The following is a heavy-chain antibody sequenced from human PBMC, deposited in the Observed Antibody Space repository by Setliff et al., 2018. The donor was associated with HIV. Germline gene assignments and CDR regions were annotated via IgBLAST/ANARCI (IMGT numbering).Heavy chain of an antibody. J-gene: IGHJ6*03. D-gene: IGHD3-3*01. Sequence: ASVKVSCKASGYTFTSYGISWVRQAPGQGLEWMGWISAYNGNTNYAQKLQGRVTMTTDTSTSTVYMELSSLRSEDTAVYYCARDGYYNSWSGYGYYYYHMDVWGKGTTVTVSS. CDR2: ISAYNGNT. CDR3: ARDGYYNSWSGYGYYYYHMDV. CDR1: GYTFTSYG. V-gene: IGHV1-18*01.